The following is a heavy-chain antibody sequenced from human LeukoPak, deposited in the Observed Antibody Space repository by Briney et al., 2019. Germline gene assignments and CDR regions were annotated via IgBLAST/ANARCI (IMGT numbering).Heavy chain of an antibody. Sequence: SETLSLTCTVSGYSISSGYYWGWIRQPPGKGLEWIGSIYHSGSTYYNPSLKSRVTISIDTSKNQFSLKLSSVTAADTAVYYCATGNDYSITMIVVVLTHFDYWGQGTLVTVSS. J-gene: IGHJ4*02. D-gene: IGHD3-22*01. CDR2: IYHSGST. V-gene: IGHV4-38-2*02. CDR3: ATGNDYSITMIVVVLTHFDY. CDR1: GYSISSGYY.